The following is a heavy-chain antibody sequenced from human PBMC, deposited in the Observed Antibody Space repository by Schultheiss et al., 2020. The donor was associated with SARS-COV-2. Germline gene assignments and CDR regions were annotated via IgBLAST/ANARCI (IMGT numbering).Heavy chain of an antibody. J-gene: IGHJ3*02. D-gene: IGHD3-22*01. V-gene: IGHV3-53*01. CDR2: IYSGGST. Sequence: GGSLRLSCAASGFTFSSYSMNWVRQAPGKGLEWVSVIYSGGSTYYADSVKGRFTISRDNSKNTLYLQMNSLRAEDTAVYYCARPYDSSGYYYGPDDAFDIWGQGTMVTVSS. CDR1: GFTFSSYS. CDR3: ARPYDSSGYYYGPDDAFDI.